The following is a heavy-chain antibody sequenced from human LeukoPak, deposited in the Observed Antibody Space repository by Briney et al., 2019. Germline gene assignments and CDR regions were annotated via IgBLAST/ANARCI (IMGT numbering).Heavy chain of an antibody. CDR2: IYSGGST. V-gene: IGHV3-53*01. J-gene: IGHJ4*02. D-gene: IGHD5-24*01. CDR3: AKDSGWLQLMGYFDY. CDR1: GFTISRNY. Sequence: QPGGSLRLSCAASGFTISRNYMNWLRQAPGKGLEWVAVIYSGGSTYYADSVRGRFTISRDNSKNTLYLQMNSLRAEDTAVYYCAKDSGWLQLMGYFDYWGQGTLVTVSS.